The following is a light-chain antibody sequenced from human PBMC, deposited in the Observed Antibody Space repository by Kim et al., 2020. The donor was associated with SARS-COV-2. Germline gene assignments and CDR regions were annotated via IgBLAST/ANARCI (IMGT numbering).Light chain of an antibody. J-gene: IGLJ2*01. CDR2: EVS. Sequence: GQSVTISCTGTSSDVGGYKYVSWYQQHPGKAPKLMIYEVSERPSGVPDRFSGSKSGNTASLTVSGLQAEDEADYYCSSYAGSNNVLFGGGTQLTVL. CDR1: SSDVGGYKY. CDR3: SSYAGSNNVL. V-gene: IGLV2-8*01.